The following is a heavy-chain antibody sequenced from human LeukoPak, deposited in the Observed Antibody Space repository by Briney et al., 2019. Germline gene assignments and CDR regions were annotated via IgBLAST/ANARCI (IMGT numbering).Heavy chain of an antibody. CDR1: GFTFDDYA. CDR3: ARVEWLLGPFDY. Sequence: GGSLRLSCAASGFTFDDYAMHWVRQAPGKGLEWVSGISWNSGSIGYADSVKGRFTISRDNSKNTLYLQMNSLRAEDTAVYYCARVEWLLGPFDYWGQGTLVTVSS. V-gene: IGHV3-9*01. J-gene: IGHJ4*02. CDR2: ISWNSGSI. D-gene: IGHD5-12*01.